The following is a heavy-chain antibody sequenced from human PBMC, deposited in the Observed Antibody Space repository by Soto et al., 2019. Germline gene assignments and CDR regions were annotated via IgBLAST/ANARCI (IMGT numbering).Heavy chain of an antibody. Sequence: GASGKVSCKASGFSFASSAVPWGRQARGQRLEWIGWIIVGSGSTNYAQKFQERVTITRDMSTSTAYMELSSLRSEDTAVYYCAAGPANTAMATNNYYYGMDVWGQGTTVTVSS. J-gene: IGHJ6*02. CDR2: IIVGSGST. CDR3: AAGPANTAMATNNYYYGMDV. CDR1: GFSFASSA. V-gene: IGHV1-58*01. D-gene: IGHD5-18*01.